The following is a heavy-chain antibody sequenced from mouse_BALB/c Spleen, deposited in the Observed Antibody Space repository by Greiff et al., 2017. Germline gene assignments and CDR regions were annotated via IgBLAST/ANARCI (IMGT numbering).Heavy chain of an antibody. CDR3: ARLDYYGPYAMDY. Sequence: EVKLMESGGGLVQPGGSLKLSCAASGFTFSSYTMSWVRQTPEKRLEWVAYISNGGGSTYYPDTVKGRFTISRDNAKNTLYLQMSSLKSEDTAMYYCARLDYYGPYAMDYWGQGTSVTVSS. D-gene: IGHD1-1*01. J-gene: IGHJ4*01. CDR1: GFTFSSYT. CDR2: ISNGGGST. V-gene: IGHV5-12-2*01.